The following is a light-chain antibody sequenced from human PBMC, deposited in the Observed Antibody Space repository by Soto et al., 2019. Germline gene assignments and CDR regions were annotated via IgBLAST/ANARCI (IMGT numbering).Light chain of an antibody. CDR2: GAS. V-gene: IGKV3-15*01. Sequence: PGERVTLSCRASQSVSSYLAWYQQKPGQAPRLLIYGASTRATGTPVRFSGSGSGTEFTLTISSLQSEDFVVYYCQQYNNWPLTFGGGTKV. CDR3: QQYNNWPLT. CDR1: QSVSSY. J-gene: IGKJ4*01.